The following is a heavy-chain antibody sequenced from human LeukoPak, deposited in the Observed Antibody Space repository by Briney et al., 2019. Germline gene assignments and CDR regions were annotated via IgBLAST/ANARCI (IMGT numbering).Heavy chain of an antibody. J-gene: IGHJ5*02. Sequence: GGSLRLSCAASGFIFNNYWMSWVRQAPGKGREGVANIKQDGSEKYYVDSVKGRFTISRDNAKNSLYLQMNSLRAEDTAVYYCARERGSGSYHPFDPWGQGTLVTVSS. CDR3: ARERGSGSYHPFDP. D-gene: IGHD3-10*01. CDR2: IKQDGSEK. CDR1: GFIFNNYW. V-gene: IGHV3-7*01.